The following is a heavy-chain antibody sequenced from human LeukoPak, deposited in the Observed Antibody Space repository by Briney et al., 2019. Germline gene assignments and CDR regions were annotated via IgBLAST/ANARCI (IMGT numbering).Heavy chain of an antibody. D-gene: IGHD3-3*01. J-gene: IGHJ4*02. V-gene: IGHV3-7*01. CDR3: ARSNYDFWSGYLYYLDY. CDR2: IKQDGSEK. CDR1: GFTFSTYW. Sequence: GGSLRLPCAASGFTFSTYWMSWVRQAPGKGLEWVANIKQDGSEKYYVDSVKGRFTISRDNAKNSLYLQMNSLRAEDTAVYYCARSNYDFWSGYLYYLDYWGQGTLVTVSS.